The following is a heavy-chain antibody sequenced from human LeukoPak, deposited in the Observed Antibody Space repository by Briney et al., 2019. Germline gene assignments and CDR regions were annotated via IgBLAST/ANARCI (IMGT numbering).Heavy chain of an antibody. J-gene: IGHJ6*01. D-gene: IGHD1-26*01. CDR2: ISGSGDNT. CDR1: GFTFSGFA. Sequence: GGSLRLSRAASGFTFSGFAMSWVRRTPGEGLEWVSGISGSGDNTLYADSVKGRFTISRDNSKNTLYLEMNSLRAEDTAIYYCAKMKGHPLPKYYMDVWGQGTTVTVSS. V-gene: IGHV3-23*01. CDR3: AKMKGHPLPKYYMDV.